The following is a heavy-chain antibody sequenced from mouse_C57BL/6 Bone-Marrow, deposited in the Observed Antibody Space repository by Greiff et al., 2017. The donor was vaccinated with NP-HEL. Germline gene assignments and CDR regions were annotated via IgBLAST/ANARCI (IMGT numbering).Heavy chain of an antibody. D-gene: IGHD4-1*01. CDR2: IDPENGDT. CDR1: GFNIKDDY. Sequence: LVESGAELVRPGASVKLSCTASGFNIKDDYMHWVKQRPEQGLEWIGWIDPENGDTEYASKFPGQATLTADTSSHPAYLQLSSLTSEDTAVYYCTALTWEDCFGCWGQGTTLTVSS. V-gene: IGHV14-4*01. CDR3: TALTWEDCFGC. J-gene: IGHJ2*01.